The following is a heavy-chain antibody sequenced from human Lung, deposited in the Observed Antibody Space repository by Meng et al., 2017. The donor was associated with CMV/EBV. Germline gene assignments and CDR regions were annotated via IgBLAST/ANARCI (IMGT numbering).Heavy chain of an antibody. V-gene: IGHV3-30*04. CDR1: GFTFSSYD. CDR3: TRRADYFDY. J-gene: IGHJ4*02. Sequence: GGSLRLSCAASGFTFSSYDMNWVRQAPGKALEWVAVISIDGSSKFYADSMKGRFTISRDNSKNTLFLQVNSLRPEDTAVYYCTRRADYFDYWGAGTLVTVSS. CDR2: ISIDGSSK. D-gene: IGHD6-25*01.